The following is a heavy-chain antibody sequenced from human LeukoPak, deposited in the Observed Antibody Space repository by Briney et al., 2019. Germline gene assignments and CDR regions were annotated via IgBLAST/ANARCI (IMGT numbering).Heavy chain of an antibody. V-gene: IGHV1-2*02. CDR2: INPNSGGT. Sequence: EASVKVSCKASGYTFTGYYMHWVRQAPGQGLEWMGWINPNSGGTNYAQKFQGRVTMTRDTSISTAYMELSRLRSDDTAVYYCARAVVVVAGANWFDPWGQGTLVTVSS. D-gene: IGHD2-15*01. CDR3: ARAVVVVAGANWFDP. CDR1: GYTFTGYY. J-gene: IGHJ5*02.